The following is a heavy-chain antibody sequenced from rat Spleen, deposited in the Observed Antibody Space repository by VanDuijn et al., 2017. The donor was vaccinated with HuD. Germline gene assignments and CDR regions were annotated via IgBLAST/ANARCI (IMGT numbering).Heavy chain of an antibody. CDR1: GFSLTNYH. CDR3: VRDGGFDY. CDR2: MWNDGDT. Sequence: QVQLKESGPGLMQPSETLSLTCSVSGFSLTNYHVHWVRQPPGKGLEWMGLMWNDGDTSYNSALKSRLSISRDTSRSQVFLKMSGLQTEDTATYYCVRDGGFDYWGQGVMVTVSS. V-gene: IGHV2-32*01. J-gene: IGHJ2*01.